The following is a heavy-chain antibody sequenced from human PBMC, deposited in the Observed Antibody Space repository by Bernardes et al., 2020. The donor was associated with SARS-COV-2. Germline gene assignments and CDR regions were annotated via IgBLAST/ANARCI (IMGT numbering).Heavy chain of an antibody. CDR3: AKGYDSSGYNPFDY. CDR2: ISWNSGSI. J-gene: IGHJ4*02. D-gene: IGHD3-22*01. V-gene: IGHV3-9*01. CDR1: GFTFGDYA. Sequence: GGSLRLSCAASGFTFGDYAMHWVRQAPGKGLEWVSGISWNSGSIGYADSVKGRFTISRDNAKNSLYLQMNSLRAEDTALYYCAKGYDSSGYNPFDYWGQGTLVTVSS.